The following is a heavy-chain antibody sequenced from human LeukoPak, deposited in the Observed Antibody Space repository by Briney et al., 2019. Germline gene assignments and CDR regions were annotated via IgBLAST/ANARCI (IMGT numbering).Heavy chain of an antibody. D-gene: IGHD6-19*01. V-gene: IGHV3-30*18. CDR1: GFTFSSYG. CDR3: AKEYSSGWVPYYYYGMDV. Sequence: AGGSLRLSWAASGFTFSSYGMHWVRQAPGKGLEWVAVISYDGSNKYYADSVKGRFTISRDNSKNTLYLQMNSLRAEDTAVYYCAKEYSSGWVPYYYYGMDVWGQGTTVTVSS. J-gene: IGHJ6*02. CDR2: ISYDGSNK.